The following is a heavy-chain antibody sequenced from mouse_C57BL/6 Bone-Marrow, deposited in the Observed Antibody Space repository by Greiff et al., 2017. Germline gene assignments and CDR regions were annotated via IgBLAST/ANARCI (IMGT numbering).Heavy chain of an antibody. CDR2: ISNGGGST. J-gene: IGHJ2*01. Sequence: EVQGVESGGGLVQPGGSLKLSCAASGFTFSDYYMYWVRQTPEKRLEWVAYISNGGGSTYYPDTVKGRFTISRDNAKNTLYLQMSRLKSEDTAMYYCARRDFDYWGQGTTLTVSS. V-gene: IGHV5-12*01. CDR3: ARRDFDY. CDR1: GFTFSDYY.